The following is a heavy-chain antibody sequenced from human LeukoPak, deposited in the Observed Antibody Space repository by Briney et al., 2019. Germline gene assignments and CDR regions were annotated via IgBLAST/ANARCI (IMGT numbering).Heavy chain of an antibody. Sequence: KPSETLSLTCTVSGGSISSYYWSWIRQPPGKGLEWIGYIYYSGSTNYNPSLKSRVTISVDTSKNQFSLKLSSVTAAVTAVYYCARDPQGDDAFDIWGQGTMVTVSS. CDR1: GGSISSYY. V-gene: IGHV4-59*01. CDR3: ARDPQGDDAFDI. J-gene: IGHJ3*02. D-gene: IGHD2-21*01. CDR2: IYYSGST.